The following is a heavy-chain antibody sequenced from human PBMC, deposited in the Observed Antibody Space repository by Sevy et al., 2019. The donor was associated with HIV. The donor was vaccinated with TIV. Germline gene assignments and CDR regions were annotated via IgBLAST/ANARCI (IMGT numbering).Heavy chain of an antibody. J-gene: IGHJ4*01. CDR2: IKSDGSDK. V-gene: IGHV3-7*01. Sequence: GGSLRLSCAASGFTFSIYYMTWARQAPGKGLEWVANIKSDGSDKYYVVSVKGRFTISRDNAKNSLYLQMNSLTAEDTAVYYCARYGGYIDHWGHGTLVTVSS. CDR3: ARYGGYIDH. CDR1: GFTFSIYY. D-gene: IGHD2-15*01.